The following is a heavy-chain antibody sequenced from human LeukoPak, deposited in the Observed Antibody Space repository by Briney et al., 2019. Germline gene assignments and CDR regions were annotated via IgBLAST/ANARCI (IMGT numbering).Heavy chain of an antibody. Sequence: QPGGSLRLSCAASGFTFSGSAMHWVRQASGKGLEWVGRIRSKANSYATAHAASVKGRFTISRDDSKNTAYLQMNSLKTEDTAVYYCTRLTTVTRTYYYYYMDVWGKGTTVTVSS. CDR3: TRLTTVTRTYYYYYMDV. V-gene: IGHV3-73*01. CDR1: GFTFSGSA. CDR2: IRSKANSYAT. J-gene: IGHJ6*03. D-gene: IGHD4-17*01.